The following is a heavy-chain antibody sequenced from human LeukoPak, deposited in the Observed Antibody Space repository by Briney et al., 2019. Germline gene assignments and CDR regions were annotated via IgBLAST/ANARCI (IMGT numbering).Heavy chain of an antibody. J-gene: IGHJ4*02. V-gene: IGHV3-7*01. Sequence: QPGGSLRLSCVASGFTFSSYWMTWVRQAPGKGLEWLANIKEDGSIQYYLDSVRGRFTISRDNAKTSVYLQLNSLRADDTAVYYCARDVWTGVAVSDNWGQGTLVTVSS. CDR1: GFTFSSYW. D-gene: IGHD6-19*01. CDR3: ARDVWTGVAVSDN. CDR2: IKEDGSIQ.